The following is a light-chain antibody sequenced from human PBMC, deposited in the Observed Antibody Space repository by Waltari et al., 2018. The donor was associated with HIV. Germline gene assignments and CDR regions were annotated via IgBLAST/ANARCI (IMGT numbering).Light chain of an antibody. CDR1: ALPKQY. Sequence: SYELTQPPSVSVSPGQTARITCSGDALPKQYAYWYQQKPGQAPVLVIYKDSERPSGIPERFSGSSSGTTVTLTISGVQAEDEADYYCQSADSSGTHWVFGGG. CDR3: QSADSSGTHWV. J-gene: IGLJ3*02. V-gene: IGLV3-25*03. CDR2: KDS.